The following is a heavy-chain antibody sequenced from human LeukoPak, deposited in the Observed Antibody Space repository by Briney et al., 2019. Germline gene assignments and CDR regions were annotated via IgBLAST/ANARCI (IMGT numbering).Heavy chain of an antibody. V-gene: IGHV3-23*01. J-gene: IGHJ6*02. CDR3: AKEDSKLEQHFDWLQLYYGMDV. CDR1: GFTFSSYA. CDR2: ISGSGGST. Sequence: QSGGSLRLSCAASGFTFSSYAMSWVRQAPGKGLEWVSAISGSGGSTYYADSVKGRFTISRDNSKNTLYLQMNSLRAEDTAVYYCAKEDSKLEQHFDWLQLYYGMDVWGQGTTVTVSS. D-gene: IGHD3-9*01.